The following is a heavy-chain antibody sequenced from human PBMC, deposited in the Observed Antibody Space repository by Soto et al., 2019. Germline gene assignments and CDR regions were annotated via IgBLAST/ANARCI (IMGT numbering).Heavy chain of an antibody. D-gene: IGHD2-21*02. V-gene: IGHV1-69*12. CDR3: ARDLTAYCGGDCYSGAFDI. CDR1: GGTFSSYA. J-gene: IGHJ3*02. CDR2: IIPIFGTA. Sequence: QVQLVQSGAEVKKPGSSVKVSCKASGGTFSSYAISWVRQAPGQGLEWMGGIIPIFGTANYAQKFQGRVTITADESTSTAYMELSSLGSEDTAVYYCARDLTAYCGGDCYSGAFDIWGQGTMVTVSS.